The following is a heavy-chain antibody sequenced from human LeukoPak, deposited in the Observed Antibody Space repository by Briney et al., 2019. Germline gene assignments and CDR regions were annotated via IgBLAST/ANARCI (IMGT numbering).Heavy chain of an antibody. J-gene: IGHJ3*02. D-gene: IGHD1-7*01. Sequence: PGGSLRLSCAASGFTFSSYWMSWVRQAPGKGLEWVANIKQDGSEKYYVDSVKGRFTISRDNAKNSLYLQMNSLRAEDTAVYYCARDPEELELRPDAFDIWGQGTMVTVSS. CDR1: GFTFSSYW. CDR3: ARDPEELELRPDAFDI. V-gene: IGHV3-7*01. CDR2: IKQDGSEK.